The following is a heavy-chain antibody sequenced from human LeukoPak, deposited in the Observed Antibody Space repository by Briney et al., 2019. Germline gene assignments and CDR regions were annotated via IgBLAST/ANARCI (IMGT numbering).Heavy chain of an antibody. CDR3: ARVAAAGSLYFDN. Sequence: PSETLSLTCSVSDYSISNGHFWGWIRQAPGRGLEWLIHIHHSGSTYYNPSLKSRITISVDTSKNQFSMKMNSVTAADTAVYFRARVAAAGSLYFDNWGQGALVTVSS. CDR1: DYSISNGHF. V-gene: IGHV4-38-2*02. CDR2: IHHSGST. D-gene: IGHD6-13*01. J-gene: IGHJ4*02.